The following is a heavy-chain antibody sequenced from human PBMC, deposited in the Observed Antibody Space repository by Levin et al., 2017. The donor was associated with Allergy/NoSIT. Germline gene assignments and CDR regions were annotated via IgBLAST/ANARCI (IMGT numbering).Heavy chain of an antibody. CDR2: IYPGDSNP. D-gene: IGHD6-6*01. Sequence: GGSLRLSCEGFGYSFTSYWIGWVRQMPGKGLEWMGIIYPGDSNPRYSPSFQGQVTFSADKSISTAYLQWRSLKASDTAMYYCAVNIAARRDAFDIWGQGTMVTVSS. CDR3: AVNIAARRDAFDI. V-gene: IGHV5-51*01. J-gene: IGHJ3*02. CDR1: GYSFTSYW.